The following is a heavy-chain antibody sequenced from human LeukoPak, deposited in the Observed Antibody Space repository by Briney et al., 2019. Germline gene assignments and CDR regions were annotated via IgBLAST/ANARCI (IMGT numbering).Heavy chain of an antibody. CDR2: VYYSGST. V-gene: IGHV4-59*01. J-gene: IGHJ3*02. CDR3: TRDSRTTTAFDI. Sequence: SETLSLTCTVSGGSISSYYWSWIRQPPGKGLEWIGYVYYSGSTNYNPSLKSRVTISVDTSKYQFSLRLSSVTAADTAIYHCTRDSRTTTAFDIWGQGTMVTVSS. CDR1: GGSISSYY. D-gene: IGHD1-1*01.